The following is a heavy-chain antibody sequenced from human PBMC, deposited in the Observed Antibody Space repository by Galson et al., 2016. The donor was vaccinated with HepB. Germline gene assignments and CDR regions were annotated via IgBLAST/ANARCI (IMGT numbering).Heavy chain of an antibody. V-gene: IGHV4-30-2*01. Sequence: TLSLTCAVSGGSISGGGYSWCWIRQPPRKGLEWIGFIYQNGDTYHNPSLRSRVTITVDRSKNQFSLILNSVTAADTAVYYCARALGDYDMGYFYYYGLDVWGQGTTVTVSS. CDR2: IYQNGDT. D-gene: IGHD3-9*01. CDR3: ARALGDYDMGYFYYYGLDV. CDR1: GGSISGGGYS. J-gene: IGHJ6*02.